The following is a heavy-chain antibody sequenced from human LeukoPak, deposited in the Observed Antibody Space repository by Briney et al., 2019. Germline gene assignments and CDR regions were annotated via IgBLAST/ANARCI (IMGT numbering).Heavy chain of an antibody. CDR3: ARVLLYYDSSGYFDY. V-gene: IGHV1-18*01. Sequence: GASVKVSCKASGYTFTSYGISWVRQAPGQGLEWMGWISAYNGNTNYAQKLQGRVTMTTDTSTSTAYMELRSLRSDDTAVYYCARVLLYYDSSGYFDYWGQGTLVTVSS. J-gene: IGHJ4*02. D-gene: IGHD3-22*01. CDR2: ISAYNGNT. CDR1: GYTFTSYG.